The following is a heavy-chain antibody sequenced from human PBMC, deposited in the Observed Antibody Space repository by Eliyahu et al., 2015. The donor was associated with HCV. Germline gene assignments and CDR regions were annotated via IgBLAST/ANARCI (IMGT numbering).Heavy chain of an antibody. CDR3: ARGKRQLAERGRGAFDI. J-gene: IGHJ3*02. D-gene: IGHD6-6*01. CDR2: ISSSGSTI. V-gene: IGHV3-11*01. Sequence: QVQLVESGGGLVKPGGSLRLSCAASGFTFXXYYMSWIRQAPGKGLGWVSYISSSGSTIYYADSVKGRFTISRDNAKNSLYLQMNSLRAEDTAVYYCARGKRQLAERGRGAFDIWGQGTMVTVSS. CDR1: GFTFXXYY.